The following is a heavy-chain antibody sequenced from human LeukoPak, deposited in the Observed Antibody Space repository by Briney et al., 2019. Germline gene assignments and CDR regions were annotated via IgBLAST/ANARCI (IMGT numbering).Heavy chain of an antibody. J-gene: IGHJ4*02. V-gene: IGHV4-31*03. CDR1: GGSISSGGYY. CDR3: ASNYGSGSYRDY. CDR2: IYYSGST. D-gene: IGHD3-10*01. Sequence: SETLSLTCTVSGGSISSGGYYWSWIRQHPGKGLEWIGYIYYSGSTYYNPSLKSRVTISVDTSKNQFSLKLSSVTAADTAVYYWASNYGSGSYRDYWGQGTLVTVSS.